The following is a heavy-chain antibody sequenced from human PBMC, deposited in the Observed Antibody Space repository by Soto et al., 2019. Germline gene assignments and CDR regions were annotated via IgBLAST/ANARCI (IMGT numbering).Heavy chain of an antibody. CDR2: IIPIFGTA. Sequence: QVQLVQSVAEVKKPGSSVKVSCKASGGTFSSYAISWVRQAPGQGLEWMVGIIPIFGTANSAQKFQRSVTITAEESTSSAYLDLSSQISEATAVYYCARVTIAAANYCYGMDVWGQGNTCTDSS. D-gene: IGHD6-13*01. CDR1: GGTFSSYA. J-gene: IGHJ6*02. CDR3: ARVTIAAANYCYGMDV. V-gene: IGHV1-69*01.